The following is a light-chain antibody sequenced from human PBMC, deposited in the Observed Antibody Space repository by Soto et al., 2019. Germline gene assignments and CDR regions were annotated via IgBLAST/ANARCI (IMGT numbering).Light chain of an antibody. Sequence: EIVMTQSPATLSVSPGERATLSCRASQSIDSNLAWYQQKPGQAPRLLIYGASTRATGFPARFSGSGSGTEFTLTISNLQSEDFAVYYCQQFHEWPRTFGQGTEVEMK. CDR2: GAS. J-gene: IGKJ1*01. CDR1: QSIDSN. V-gene: IGKV3-15*01. CDR3: QQFHEWPRT.